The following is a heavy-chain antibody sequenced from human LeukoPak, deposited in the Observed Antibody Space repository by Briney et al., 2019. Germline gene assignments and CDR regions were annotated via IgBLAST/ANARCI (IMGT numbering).Heavy chain of an antibody. J-gene: IGHJ4*02. CDR1: GVSISSYY. CDR2: IYYSGST. V-gene: IGHV4-59*01. CDR3: ARSEHVDTAMVLY. D-gene: IGHD5-18*01. Sequence: SETLSLTCTVSGVSISSYYWSWIRQPPGKGLEWIGYIYYSGSTNYNPSLKSRVTISVDTSKNQFSLKLSSVTAADTAVYYCARSEHVDTAMVLYWGQGTLVTVSS.